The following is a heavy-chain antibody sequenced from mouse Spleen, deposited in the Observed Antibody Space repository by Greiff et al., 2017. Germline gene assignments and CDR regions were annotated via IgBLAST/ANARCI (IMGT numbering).Heavy chain of an antibody. J-gene: IGHJ3*01. V-gene: IGHV1-76*01. CDR1: GYTFTDYY. D-gene: IGHD2-4*01. CDR2: IYPGSGNT. Sequence: QVQLQQSGAELVRPGASVKLSCKASGYTFTDYYINWVKQRPGQGLEWIARIYPGSGNTYYNEKFKGKATLTAEKSSSTAYMQLSSLTSEDSAVYFCARSYDYGWFAYWGQGTLVTVSA. CDR3: ARSYDYGWFAY.